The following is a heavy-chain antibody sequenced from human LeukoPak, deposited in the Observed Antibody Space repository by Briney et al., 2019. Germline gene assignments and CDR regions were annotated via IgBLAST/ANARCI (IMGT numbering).Heavy chain of an antibody. Sequence: PGGSLRLSCTASGLSFSNYAMTWVRQAPGKGLEWASVISASGTDTYYADSVKGRFTISRDNSQNTLYLHMNSLRAEDTAVYHCAKDQTAAVGQLDYWGQGTVVTVSS. D-gene: IGHD6-13*01. J-gene: IGHJ4*02. CDR1: GLSFSNYA. CDR2: ISASGTDT. V-gene: IGHV3-23*01. CDR3: AKDQTAAVGQLDY.